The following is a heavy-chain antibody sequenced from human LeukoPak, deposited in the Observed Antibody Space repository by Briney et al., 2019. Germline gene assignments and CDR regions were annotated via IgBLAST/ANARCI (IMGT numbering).Heavy chain of an antibody. D-gene: IGHD2-21*01. CDR2: INPNSGGT. CDR3: ATSGAYCGGDCYDPFDY. Sequence: ASVEVSCKASGYTFAGYYMHWVRQAPGQGLEWMGWINPNSGGTNYAQKFQGRVTMTRDTSISTAYMELSRLRSDDTAVYYCATSGAYCGGDCYDPFDYWGQGTLVTVSS. CDR1: GYTFAGYY. V-gene: IGHV1-2*02. J-gene: IGHJ4*02.